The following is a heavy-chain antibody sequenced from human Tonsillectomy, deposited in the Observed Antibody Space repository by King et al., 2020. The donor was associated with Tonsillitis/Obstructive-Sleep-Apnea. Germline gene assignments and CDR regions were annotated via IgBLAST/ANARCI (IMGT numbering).Heavy chain of an antibody. CDR1: GYRFTSHW. Sequence: VQLVQSGAEVKKPGESLKISCKGSGYRFTSHWIGWVRQMPGKGLEWMGIIYPSDSDTRYSPSFQGQVTISADKSISTAYLQRSSPKASDTAIYYFARSAPGTGNTPFEYWGQGTLVTVSS. D-gene: IGHD1-7*01. J-gene: IGHJ4*02. CDR2: IYPSDSDT. V-gene: IGHV5-51*01. CDR3: ARSAPGTGNTPFEY.